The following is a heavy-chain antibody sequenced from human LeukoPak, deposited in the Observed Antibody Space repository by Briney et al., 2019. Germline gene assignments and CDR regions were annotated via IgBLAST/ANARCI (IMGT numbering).Heavy chain of an antibody. CDR1: GFTFSSYG. CDR3: ARGTRRVGDYFDS. D-gene: IGHD2-2*01. CDR2: IRYDGSNK. Sequence: GGSLRLSCAASGFTFSSYGMHWVRQAPGKGLEWVAFIRYDGSNKYYADSVKGRFTISRDNSKNTLYLQMNSLRAEDTALYYCARGTRRVGDYFDSWGQGTLVTVSS. V-gene: IGHV3-30*02. J-gene: IGHJ4*02.